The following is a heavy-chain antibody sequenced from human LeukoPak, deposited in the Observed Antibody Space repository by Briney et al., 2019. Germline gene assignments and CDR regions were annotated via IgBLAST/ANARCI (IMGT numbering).Heavy chain of an antibody. Sequence: SVKISCKASGGTFSSYAISWVRQAPGQGLEWMGGIIPIFGTANYAQKFQGGVTITADESTSTAYMELSSLRSEDTAVYYCARDLYSYEHYYYYGMDVWGQGTTVTVSS. CDR1: GGTFSSYA. CDR2: IIPIFGTA. D-gene: IGHD5-18*01. V-gene: IGHV1-69*01. CDR3: ARDLYSYEHYYYYGMDV. J-gene: IGHJ6*02.